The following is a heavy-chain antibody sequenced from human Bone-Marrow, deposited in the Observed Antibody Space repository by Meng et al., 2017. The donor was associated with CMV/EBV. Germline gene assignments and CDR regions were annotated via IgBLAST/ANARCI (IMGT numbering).Heavy chain of an antibody. CDR1: GFTFSKYD. Sequence: GGSLRLSCAASGFTFSKYDMHWVRQATGKGLEWVSAVGPAGDTYYSGSVKGRFTISRDNSKNTLYLQMNSLRAEDTAVYYCAKDLRPGYSSSWYPPAQRPYYYYGMDVWGQGTTVTVAS. V-gene: IGHV3-13*01. CDR3: AKDLRPGYSSSWYPPAQRPYYYYGMDV. J-gene: IGHJ6*02. CDR2: VGPAGDT. D-gene: IGHD6-13*01.